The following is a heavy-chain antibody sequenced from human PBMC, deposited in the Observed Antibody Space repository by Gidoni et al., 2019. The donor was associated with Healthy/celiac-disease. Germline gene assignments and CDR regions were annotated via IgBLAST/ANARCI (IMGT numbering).Heavy chain of an antibody. CDR3: ARVRTPSGYCSGGSCYSVRRGSANWFDP. CDR1: GGSFSGYY. J-gene: IGHJ5*02. Sequence: QVQLQQWGAGLLKPSETLSLTCAVYGGSFSGYYWSWIRQPPGKGLEWIGEINHSGSTNYNPSLKSRVTISVDTSKNQVSLKLSSVTAADTAVYYCARVRTPSGYCSGGSCYSVRRGSANWFDPWGQGTLVTVSS. CDR2: INHSGST. V-gene: IGHV4-34*01. D-gene: IGHD2-15*01.